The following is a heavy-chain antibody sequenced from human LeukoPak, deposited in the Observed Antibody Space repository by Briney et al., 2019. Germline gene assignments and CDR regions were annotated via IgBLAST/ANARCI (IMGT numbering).Heavy chain of an antibody. D-gene: IGHD3-22*01. CDR3: ARLLPDSSGYYYVFN. CDR1: GFTFSSYS. J-gene: IGHJ4*02. V-gene: IGHV3-21*01. CDR2: ISSSSSYI. Sequence: GGSLRLSCAASGFTFSSYSMNWVRQAPGKGLEWVSSISSSSSYIYYADSVKGRFTISRDNAKNSLYLQMNSLRAEDTAVYYCARLLPDSSGYYYVFNWGQGTLVTVSS.